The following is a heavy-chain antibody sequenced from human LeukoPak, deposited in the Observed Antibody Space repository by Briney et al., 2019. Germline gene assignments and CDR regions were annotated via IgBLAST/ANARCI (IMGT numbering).Heavy chain of an antibody. V-gene: IGHV1-46*01. D-gene: IGHD3-22*01. CDR2: INPSGGST. CDR1: GYTFTSYY. Sequence: ASVKVSCKASGYTFTSYYMHWVRQAPGQGLEWMGIINPSGGSTSYAQKFQGRVTMTRDMSTSTVYMELSSLRSEDTAVYYCARSTYYYDSRGPQDYWGQGTLVTVSS. CDR3: ARSTYYYDSRGPQDY. J-gene: IGHJ4*02.